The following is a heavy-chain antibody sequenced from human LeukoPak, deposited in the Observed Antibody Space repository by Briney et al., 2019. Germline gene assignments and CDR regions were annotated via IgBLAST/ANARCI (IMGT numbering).Heavy chain of an antibody. J-gene: IGHJ4*01. CDR3: AKDWGFAGSGACCYDY. Sequence: GGSLRLSCAASGFTFSNYWMTWVRQAPGKGLEWVANIKQDGSEKYYVDSVKGRFTISRDNAKNSLYLQMNSLRAEDTAVYYCAKDWGFAGSGACCYDYWGQGTLVTVSS. D-gene: IGHD2-15*01. CDR2: IKQDGSEK. CDR1: GFTFSNYW. V-gene: IGHV3-7*03.